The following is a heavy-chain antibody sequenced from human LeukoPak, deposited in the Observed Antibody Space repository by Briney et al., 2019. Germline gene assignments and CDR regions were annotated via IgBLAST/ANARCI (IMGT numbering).Heavy chain of an antibody. D-gene: IGHD3-10*01. CDR2: IYSSGST. CDR1: GGSISSGSYY. J-gene: IGHJ4*02. CDR3: ARRLYYYGSGSYTD. V-gene: IGHV4-61*09. Sequence: PSETLSLTCTVSGGSISSGSYYWSWIRQPAGKGLEWIGHIYSSGSTNYNPSLKSRVTISVDTSKNQFSLKLSSVTAADTAVYYCARRLYYYGSGSYTDWGQGTLVTVSS.